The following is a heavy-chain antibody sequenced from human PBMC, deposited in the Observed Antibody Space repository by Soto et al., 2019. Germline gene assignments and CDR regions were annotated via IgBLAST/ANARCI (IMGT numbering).Heavy chain of an antibody. CDR1: GGSISSGDYY. J-gene: IGHJ4*02. CDR3: ARVIYYDSSGYNYYFDY. Sequence: SETLSLTCTVSGGSISSGDYYWSWIRQPPGKGLEWIGYIYYSGSTNYNPSLKSQVTISVDKSKNQFSLKLSSVTAADTAVYYCARVIYYDSSGYNYYFDYWGQGTLVTVSS. D-gene: IGHD3-22*01. CDR2: IYYSGST. V-gene: IGHV4-61*08.